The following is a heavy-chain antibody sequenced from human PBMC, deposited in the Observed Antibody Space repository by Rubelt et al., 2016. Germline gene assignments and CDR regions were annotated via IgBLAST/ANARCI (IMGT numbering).Heavy chain of an antibody. J-gene: IGHJ6*02. V-gene: IGHV3-30*02. CDR3: AKDRIISHYYYGMDV. CDR1: GFTFSSYG. Sequence: GGGVVQPGRSLRLSCAASGFTFSSYGMHWVRQAPGKGLEWVAFIRYDGSNKYYADSVKGRFTISRDNSKNTLYLQMNSLRAEDTAVYYCAKDRIISHYYYGMDVWGQGTTVTVSS. CDR2: IRYDGSNK. D-gene: IGHD2-15*01.